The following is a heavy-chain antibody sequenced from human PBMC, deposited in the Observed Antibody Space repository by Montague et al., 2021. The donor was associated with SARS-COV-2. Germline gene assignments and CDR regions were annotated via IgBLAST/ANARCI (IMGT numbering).Heavy chain of an antibody. CDR3: TRDYRSIVGDGLDI. D-gene: IGHD3-16*02. CDR2: IITSAYTT. V-gene: IGHV3-48*03. Sequence: SLRLSCAASGFTFSNYDMNWVRQAPGKGPEWISYIITSAYTTSYAGSVKGRFTISRVNGKNSLYLQINSLGVEDTAVYYCTRDYRSIVGDGLDIWGQGTKVTVSS. J-gene: IGHJ3*02. CDR1: GFTFSNYD.